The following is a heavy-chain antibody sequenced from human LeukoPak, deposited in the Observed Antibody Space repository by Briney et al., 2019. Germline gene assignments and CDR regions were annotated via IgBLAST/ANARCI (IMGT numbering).Heavy chain of an antibody. CDR2: IIPIFGTA. Sequence: GASVKVSCKASGGTFSSYAISWVRQAPGQGLEWMGGIIPIFGTANYAQKLQGRVTMTTDTSTSTAYMELRSLRSDDTAVYYCARDRGIVGATKYFVYWGQGTLVTVSS. CDR1: GGTFSSYA. J-gene: IGHJ4*02. CDR3: ARDRGIVGATKYFVY. V-gene: IGHV1-69*05. D-gene: IGHD1-26*01.